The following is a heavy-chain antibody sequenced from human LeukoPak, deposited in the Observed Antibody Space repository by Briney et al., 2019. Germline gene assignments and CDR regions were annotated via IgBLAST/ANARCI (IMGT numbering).Heavy chain of an antibody. CDR1: GGTFSSYA. CDR2: MNPNSGNT. D-gene: IGHD5-18*01. V-gene: IGHV1-8*03. J-gene: IGHJ6*03. Sequence: ASVKVSCKASGGTFSSYAINWVRQATGQGLEWMGWMNPNSGNTGYAQKFQGRVTITRNTSISTAYMELSSLRSEDTAVYYCARGFRKEIQLWQVYYYMDVWGKGTTVTVSS. CDR3: ARGFRKEIQLWQVYYYMDV.